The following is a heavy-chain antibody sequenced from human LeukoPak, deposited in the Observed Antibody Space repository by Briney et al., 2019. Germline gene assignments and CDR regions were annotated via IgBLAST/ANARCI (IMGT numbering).Heavy chain of an antibody. V-gene: IGHV4-59*12. CDR3: ARGKQWLLRVNWFDP. D-gene: IGHD3-22*01. J-gene: IGHJ5*02. CDR1: GGSISSYY. CDR2: IYHSGST. Sequence: SETLSLTCTVSGGSISSYYWSWIRQPPGKGLEWIGYIYHSGSTYYNPSLKSRVTISVDRSKNQFSLKLSSVTAADTAVYYCARGKQWLLRVNWFDPWGQGTLVTVSS.